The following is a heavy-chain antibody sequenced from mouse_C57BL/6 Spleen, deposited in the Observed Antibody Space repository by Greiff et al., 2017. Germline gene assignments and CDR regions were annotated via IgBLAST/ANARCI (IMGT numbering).Heavy chain of an antibody. J-gene: IGHJ2*01. CDR3: ARGWERDFDY. CDR2: IYPGSGNT. Sequence: VKVVASGAELVRPGASVKLSCKASGYTFTDYYINWVKQRPGQGLEWIARIYPGSGNTYYNEKFKGKVTLTAEKSSSTAYMQRSSLTSEDSAVYFCARGWERDFDYWGQGTTLTVSS. V-gene: IGHV1-76*01. CDR1: GYTFTDYY. D-gene: IGHD1-1*02.